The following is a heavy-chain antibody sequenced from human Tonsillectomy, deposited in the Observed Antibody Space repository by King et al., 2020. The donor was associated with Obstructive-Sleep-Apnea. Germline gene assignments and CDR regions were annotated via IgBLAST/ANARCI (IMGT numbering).Heavy chain of an antibody. CDR3: SRRGTYGDNYFEY. Sequence: VQLVESGAEVKKPGESLKISCKGSGYSFTTYWIGWVRQKPGKGLEWMGIIYPGDSDTRYSPSFQGQVTISADKCISTAYLKWSSRKASDTAMYYCSRRGTYGDNYFEYWGQGTLVTVSS. J-gene: IGHJ4*02. CDR1: GYSFTTYW. D-gene: IGHD4-17*01. CDR2: IYPGDSDT. V-gene: IGHV5-51*01.